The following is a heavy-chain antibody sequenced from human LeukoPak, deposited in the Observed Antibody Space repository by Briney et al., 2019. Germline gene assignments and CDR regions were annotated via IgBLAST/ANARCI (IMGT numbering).Heavy chain of an antibody. Sequence: ASVNVSCKASGYTFTSYYMHWVRQAPGQGLEWMGIINPSGGSTSYAQKFQGRVTMTRDTSTSTVYMELSSLRSEDTAVYYCARDGGYSYGPPLGYFDYWGQGTLVTVSS. D-gene: IGHD5-18*01. V-gene: IGHV1-46*01. CDR1: GYTFTSYY. J-gene: IGHJ4*02. CDR3: ARDGGYSYGPPLGYFDY. CDR2: INPSGGST.